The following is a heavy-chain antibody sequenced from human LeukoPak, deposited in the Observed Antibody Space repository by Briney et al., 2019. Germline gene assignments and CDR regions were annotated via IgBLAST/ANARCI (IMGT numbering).Heavy chain of an antibody. CDR2: ISGSGDST. D-gene: IGHD2-15*01. V-gene: IGHV3-23*01. J-gene: IGHJ6*02. CDR3: ARYCSGGSCSTSYYYYGLDV. CDR1: GFTFSSYA. Sequence: GGSLRLSCAASGFTFSSYAMSWVRLAPGKGLEWVSAISGSGDSTYYADSVKGRFTISRDNSKNTLHLQMNGLRAGDTAVYYCARYCSGGSCSTSYYYYGLDVWGQGTTVTVSS.